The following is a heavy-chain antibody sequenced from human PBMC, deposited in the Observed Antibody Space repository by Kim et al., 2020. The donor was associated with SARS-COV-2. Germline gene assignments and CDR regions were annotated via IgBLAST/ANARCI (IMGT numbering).Heavy chain of an antibody. Sequence: ADSVKGRFTISRDNSKNTLYLQMNSLRAEDTAVYYCAKGINMVRGACFDYWGQGTLVTVSS. CDR3: AKGINMVRGACFDY. J-gene: IGHJ4*02. V-gene: IGHV3-23*01. D-gene: IGHD3-10*01.